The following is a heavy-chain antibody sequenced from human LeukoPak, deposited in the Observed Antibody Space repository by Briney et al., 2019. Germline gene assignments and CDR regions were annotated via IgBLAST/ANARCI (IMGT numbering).Heavy chain of an antibody. CDR2: IYYSGST. J-gene: IGHJ4*02. V-gene: IGHV4-39*01. Sequence: KPSETLSLTCTVSGGSNSSSSYYWGWIRQPPGKGLEWIGSIYYSGSTYYNPSLKSRATISVDTSKNQFSLKLSSVTAADTAVYYCARIEYSSSYWGQGTLVTVSS. D-gene: IGHD6-6*01. CDR1: GGSNSSSSYY. CDR3: ARIEYSSSY.